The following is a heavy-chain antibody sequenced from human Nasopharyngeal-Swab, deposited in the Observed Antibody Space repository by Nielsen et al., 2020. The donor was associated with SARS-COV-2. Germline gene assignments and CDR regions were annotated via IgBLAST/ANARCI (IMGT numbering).Heavy chain of an antibody. V-gene: IGHV3-21*01. D-gene: IGHD5-18*01. J-gene: IGHJ6*02. Sequence: VRQAPGKGLEWVSSISSSSSYIYYADSVKGRFTISRDNAKNSLYLQMNSLRDEDSAVYYCGREGGYRYGYRLYYYYGMDVWGQGTTVTVSS. CDR3: GREGGYRYGYRLYYYYGMDV. CDR2: ISSSSSYI.